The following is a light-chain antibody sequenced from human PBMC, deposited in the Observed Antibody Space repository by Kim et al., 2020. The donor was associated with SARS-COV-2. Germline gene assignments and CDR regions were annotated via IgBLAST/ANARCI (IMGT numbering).Light chain of an antibody. V-gene: IGLV2-14*01. CDR3: SSYTSSSTLEV. J-gene: IGLJ2*01. CDR2: EVS. Sequence: QSALTQPASVSGSPGQSITISCTGASTDIRSYNYVSWYQHHPGKAPRLIIYEVSNRPSGVSNRFSGSRSGDTASLTIFGLQAEDGADYYCSSYTSSSTLEVFGGGTQLTVL. CDR1: STDIRSYNY.